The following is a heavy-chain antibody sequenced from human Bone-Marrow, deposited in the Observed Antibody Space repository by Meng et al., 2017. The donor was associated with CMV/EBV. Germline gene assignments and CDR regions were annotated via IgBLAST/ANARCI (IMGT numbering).Heavy chain of an antibody. Sequence: GESLKISCAASGFTFSSYEMNWVRQAPGKGLEWVSYISSSGSTIYYADSVKGRFTISRDNAKNSLYLQMNSLRAEDTAVYYCARDLPGYDFWSGYFSYYYYYGMDVWGQGTTVTVSS. CDR3: ARDLPGYDFWSGYFSYYYYYGMDV. J-gene: IGHJ6*02. CDR2: ISSSGSTI. D-gene: IGHD3-3*01. V-gene: IGHV3-48*03. CDR1: GFTFSSYE.